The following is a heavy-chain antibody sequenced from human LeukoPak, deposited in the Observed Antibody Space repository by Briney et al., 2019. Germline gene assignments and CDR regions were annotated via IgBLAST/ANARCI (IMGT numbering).Heavy chain of an antibody. CDR3: ARGLRYCSSTSCQNYYGMDV. Sequence: SQTLSLTCAVSGGSISSGGYSWSRIRQPPGKGLEWIGYIYHSGSTYYNPSLKSRVTISVDRSKNQFSLKLSSVTAADTAVYYCARGLRYCSSTSCQNYYGMDVWGQGTTVTVSS. D-gene: IGHD2-2*01. V-gene: IGHV4-30-2*01. CDR1: GGSISSGGYS. CDR2: IYHSGST. J-gene: IGHJ6*02.